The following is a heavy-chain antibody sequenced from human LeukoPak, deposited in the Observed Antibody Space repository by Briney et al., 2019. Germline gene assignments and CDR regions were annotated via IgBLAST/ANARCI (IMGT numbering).Heavy chain of an antibody. Sequence: GGSLRLSCAASEFSVGSNYMTWVRQAPGKGLEWVSLIYSGGSTYYADSVKGRFTISRDNSKNTLYLQMNSLRVEDTAVYYCAKDQAAAVLLLLPGLFDYWGQGTLVTVSS. CDR1: EFSVGSNY. CDR2: IYSGGST. J-gene: IGHJ4*02. V-gene: IGHV3-66*01. CDR3: AKDQAAAVLLLLPGLFDY. D-gene: IGHD3-10*01.